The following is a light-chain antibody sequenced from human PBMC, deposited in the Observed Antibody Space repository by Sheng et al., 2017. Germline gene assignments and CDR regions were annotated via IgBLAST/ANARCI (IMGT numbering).Light chain of an antibody. Sequence: AIQLTQSPSSLSASVGDRVTITCRASQDISSALAWYQQKPGKAPTLLMYDVSSLERGVSSRFSGGGSGRDFTLTISGLQPEDFASYYCQQSKSYPWTFGQGTKVEIK. CDR2: DVS. J-gene: IGKJ1*01. V-gene: IGKV1-13*02. CDR3: QQSKSYPWT. CDR1: QDISSA.